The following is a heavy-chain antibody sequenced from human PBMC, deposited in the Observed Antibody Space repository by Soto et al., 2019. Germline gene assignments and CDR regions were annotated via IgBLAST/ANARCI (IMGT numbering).Heavy chain of an antibody. CDR3: ARSPGPILEAPTPMYYALDV. J-gene: IGHJ6*02. CDR1: GFSLTNARMG. V-gene: IGHV2-26*01. CDR2: IFSNDEK. D-gene: IGHD2-2*01. Sequence: GSGPTLVNPTETLTLTCTVSGFSLTNARMGVSWIRQPPGKALEWLAHIFSNDEKSYSTSLKTRLTISKDTSKSQVILTMTNMDPVDTATYYCARSPGPILEAPTPMYYALDVWGQGTTVTVSS.